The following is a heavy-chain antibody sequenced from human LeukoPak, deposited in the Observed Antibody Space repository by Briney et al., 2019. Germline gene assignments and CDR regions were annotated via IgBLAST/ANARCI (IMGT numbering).Heavy chain of an antibody. V-gene: IGHV3-33*01. D-gene: IGHD4-17*01. Sequence: GGSLRLSCAASGFTFSYYGMHWVRQAPGKGLEWVAVIWYDGSNKYYADSVKGRFTISRDNSKNTLYLQMDSLRAEDTAVYYCARRVNGDFFDYWGQGTLVTVSS. J-gene: IGHJ4*02. CDR1: GFTFSYYG. CDR2: IWYDGSNK. CDR3: ARRVNGDFFDY.